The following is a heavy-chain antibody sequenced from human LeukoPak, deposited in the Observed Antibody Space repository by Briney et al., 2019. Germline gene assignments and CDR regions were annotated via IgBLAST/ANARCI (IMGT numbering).Heavy chain of an antibody. CDR3: ARGRPRRGYSYGSFDY. CDR2: INHSGST. V-gene: IGHV4-34*01. Sequence: SETLSLTCAVYGGSFSGYYWSWIRQPPGKGLEWIGEINHSGSTNYNPSLKSRVTISVDTSKNQFSLKLSPVTAADTAVYYCARGRPRRGYSYGSFDYWGQGTLVTVSS. D-gene: IGHD5-18*01. CDR1: GGSFSGYY. J-gene: IGHJ4*02.